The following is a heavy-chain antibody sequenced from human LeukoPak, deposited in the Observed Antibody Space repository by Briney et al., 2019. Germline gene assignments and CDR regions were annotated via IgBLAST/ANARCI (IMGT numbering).Heavy chain of an antibody. CDR1: GGSISSYY. V-gene: IGHV4-4*07. J-gene: IGHJ6*03. CDR3: ARDKRVAVAGTYIYYYYMDV. Sequence: SETLSLTCTVSGGSISSYYWSWIRQPAGKGLEWIGRVYISGSGSTNYNPSLKSRVTMSVDTSKNQFSLKLSSVTAADTAVYYCARDKRVAVAGTYIYYYYMDVWGNGTTVTISS. D-gene: IGHD6-19*01. CDR2: VYISGSGST.